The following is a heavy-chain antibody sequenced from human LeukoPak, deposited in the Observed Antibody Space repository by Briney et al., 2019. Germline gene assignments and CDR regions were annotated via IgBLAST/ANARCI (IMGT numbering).Heavy chain of an antibody. J-gene: IGHJ4*02. CDR2: ISSSSSYI. CDR1: GFTFSSYS. D-gene: IGHD4-17*01. V-gene: IGHV3-21*01. CDR3: ARDGKGVTTGSFDY. Sequence: GGSLRLSCAASGFTFSSYSMNWVRQTPGKGLEWVSSISSSSSYIYYADSVKGRFTISRDNAKNSLYLQMNSLRAEDTAVYYCARDGKGVTTGSFDYWGQGTLVTVSS.